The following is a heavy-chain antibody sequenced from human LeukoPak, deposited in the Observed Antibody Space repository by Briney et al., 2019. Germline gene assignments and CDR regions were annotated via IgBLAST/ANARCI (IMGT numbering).Heavy chain of an antibody. CDR1: GGSISSSSYY. V-gene: IGHV4-39*07. D-gene: IGHD4-17*01. Sequence: SETLSLTCTVSGGSISSSSYYWGWIRQPPGKGLEWIGSIYYSGSSYYNPSLKSRVTISLDTSKNQFSLKLNSVTAADTAVYYCARGEFDYGDYGYYFDYWGQGTLVTVSS. CDR3: ARGEFDYGDYGYYFDY. CDR2: IYYSGSS. J-gene: IGHJ4*02.